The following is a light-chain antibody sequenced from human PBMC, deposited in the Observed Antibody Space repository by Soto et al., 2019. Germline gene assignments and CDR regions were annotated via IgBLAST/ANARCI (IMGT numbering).Light chain of an antibody. CDR3: QVRFT. V-gene: IGKV3-15*01. Sequence: EMVLTQSPATLSVSPGERATLPRRASQSASREMAWYQQRPGQAPRLLIYGASTRATGVPARFSGSGSGTEFTLTISSLQPEDSAVYYCQVRFTFGQGTKLEIK. J-gene: IGKJ2*01. CDR2: GAS. CDR1: QSASRE.